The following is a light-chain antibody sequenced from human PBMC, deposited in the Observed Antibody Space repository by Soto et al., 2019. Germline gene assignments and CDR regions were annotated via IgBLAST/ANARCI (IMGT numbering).Light chain of an antibody. J-gene: IGKJ1*01. CDR1: QHISND. V-gene: IGKV1-6*01. CDR3: LQDYAFPWT. Sequence: AIRMTQSPSSLSASVGDRVTSTCRASQHISNDLGWYQQKPGRAPKLLIYSSSTLQSGVPSRFNGSGSGTDFTLSISSLQPEDFATYYCLQDYAFPWTFGQGTNVEVK. CDR2: SSS.